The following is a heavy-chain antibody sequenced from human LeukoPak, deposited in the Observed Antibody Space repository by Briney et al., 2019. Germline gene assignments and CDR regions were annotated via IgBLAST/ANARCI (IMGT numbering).Heavy chain of an antibody. CDR1: GFTFSSYA. CDR2: ISGSGSST. V-gene: IGHV3-23*01. Sequence: GGSLRLSCAASGFTFSSYAMSWVRQAPGKGLEWVASISGSGSSTYYADSVKGRFTISRDNSKNTLYLQMNSLRAEDTAVYYCAKGGLSSSWYGYYFDYWGQGTLVTVSS. D-gene: IGHD6-13*01. CDR3: AKGGLSSSWYGYYFDY. J-gene: IGHJ4*02.